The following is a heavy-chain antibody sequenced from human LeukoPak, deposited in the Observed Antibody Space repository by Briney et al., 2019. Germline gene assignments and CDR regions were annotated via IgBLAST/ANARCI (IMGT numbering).Heavy chain of an antibody. CDR3: ARGGYDILTGYPPSWFDP. Sequence: GASVKVSCKASGYTFTSYYMHWVRQAPGQGLEWMGIINPSGGSTSYAQKFQGRVTMTRDTSTSTVYMELSSLRSEDTAVYYCARGGYDILTGYPPSWFDPWGQGTLVTVPS. CDR2: INPSGGST. D-gene: IGHD3-9*01. J-gene: IGHJ5*02. V-gene: IGHV1-46*01. CDR1: GYTFTSYY.